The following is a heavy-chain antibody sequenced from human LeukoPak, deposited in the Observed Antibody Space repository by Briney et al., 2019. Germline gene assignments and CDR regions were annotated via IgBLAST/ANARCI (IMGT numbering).Heavy chain of an antibody. CDR2: ISTYNGNT. CDR1: GYTFTGYY. Sequence: ASVKVSCKASGYTFTGYYMHWVRQAPGQGLEWMGWISTYNGNTNYAQKLQGRVTMTNDTSTTTAYMELRSLRSDDTAVYYCARDQGDYWGQGTLVTVPS. CDR3: ARDQGDY. J-gene: IGHJ4*02. V-gene: IGHV1-18*04.